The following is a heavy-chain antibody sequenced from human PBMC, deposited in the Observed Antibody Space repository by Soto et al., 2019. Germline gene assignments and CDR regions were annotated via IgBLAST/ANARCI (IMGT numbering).Heavy chain of an antibody. V-gene: IGHV1-18*01. CDR3: ARDVLGSGWARPSYFDL. CDR1: GYTFTSYG. D-gene: IGHD6-19*01. CDR2: ISAYNGNT. J-gene: IGHJ2*01. Sequence: QVQLVQSGAEVKKPGASVKVSCKASGYTFTSYGISWVRQAPGQGLEWMGWISAYNGNTNYAQKLQGRVTMTTDTSTSTDYNELRSLRSDDTAVYYCARDVLGSGWARPSYFDLWGRGTLVTVSS.